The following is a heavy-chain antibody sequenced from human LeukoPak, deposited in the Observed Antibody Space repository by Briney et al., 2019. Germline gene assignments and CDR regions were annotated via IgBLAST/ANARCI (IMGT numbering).Heavy chain of an antibody. CDR2: IIPIFGTA. J-gene: IGHJ4*02. D-gene: IGHD6-19*01. Sequence: GSSVKVSCKASGGTFSSYAISWVRQAPGQGLEWMGGIIPIFGTANYAQKFQGRVTITTDESTSTAYMELRSLRSDDTAVYYCARDRRIAVANPELFDYWGQGTLVTVSS. V-gene: IGHV1-69*05. CDR1: GGTFSSYA. CDR3: ARDRRIAVANPELFDY.